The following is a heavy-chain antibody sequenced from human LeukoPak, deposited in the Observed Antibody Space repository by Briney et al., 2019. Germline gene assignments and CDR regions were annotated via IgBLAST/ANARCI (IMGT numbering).Heavy chain of an antibody. CDR2: IYYSGST. CDR3: VRHLRHYYMDV. CDR1: GGSISSYY. V-gene: IGHV4-59*01. J-gene: IGHJ6*03. Sequence: SETLSLTCTVSGGSISSYYWSWIRQPPGKGLEWIGYIYYSGSTNYNPSLKSRVTISVDTSKNQFSLNLGAVTAADTAVYYCVRHLRHYYMDVWGKGTTVTVSS.